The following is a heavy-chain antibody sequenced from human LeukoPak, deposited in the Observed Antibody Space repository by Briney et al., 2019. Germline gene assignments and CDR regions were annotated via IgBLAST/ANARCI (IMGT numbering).Heavy chain of an antibody. V-gene: IGHV3-7*01. J-gene: IGHJ4*02. Sequence: GGSLRLSCAASGFTFSDYYMSWIRQAPGKGLEWVANIKQDGSEKYYVDSVKGRFTISRDNAKNSLYLQMNSLRAEDTAVYYCAREGRDGYNEGYWGQGTLVTVSS. D-gene: IGHD5-12*01. CDR2: IKQDGSEK. CDR1: GFTFSDYY. CDR3: AREGRDGYNEGY.